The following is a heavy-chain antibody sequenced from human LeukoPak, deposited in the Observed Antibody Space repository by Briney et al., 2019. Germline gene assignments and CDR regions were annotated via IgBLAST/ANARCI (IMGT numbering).Heavy chain of an antibody. CDR2: IYHSGST. D-gene: IGHD6-13*01. CDR3: ARGPPAGIAAAGTSWFDP. CDR1: GGSISSGGYS. V-gene: IGHV4-30-2*01. Sequence: SQTLSLTCAVSGGSISSGGYSWSWIRQPPGKGLEWIGYIYHSGSTYYNPSLKSRVTISVDRSKNQFSLKLSSVTAADMAVYYCARGPPAGIAAAGTSWFDPWGQGTLVTVSS. J-gene: IGHJ5*02.